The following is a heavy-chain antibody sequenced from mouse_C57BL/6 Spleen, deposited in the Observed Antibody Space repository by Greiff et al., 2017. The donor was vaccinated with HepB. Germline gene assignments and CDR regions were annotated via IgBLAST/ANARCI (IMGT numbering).Heavy chain of an antibody. D-gene: IGHD1-1*01. CDR3: ARDPNYGSSYWYFDV. V-gene: IGHV3-6*01. CDR1: GYSITSGYY. CDR2: ISYDGSN. J-gene: IGHJ1*03. Sequence: DVQLQESGPGLVKPSQSLSLTCSVTGYSITSGYYWNWIRQFPGNKLEWMGYISYDGSNNYNPSLKNRISITRDTSKNQFFLKLNSVTTEDTATYYCARDPNYGSSYWYFDVWGTGTTVTVSS.